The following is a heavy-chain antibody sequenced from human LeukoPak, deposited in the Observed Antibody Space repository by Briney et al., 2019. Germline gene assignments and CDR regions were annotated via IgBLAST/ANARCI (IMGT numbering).Heavy chain of an antibody. Sequence: GASVKVSCKASGGTFSSYAISWVRQAPGQGLEWMGRIIPILGIANYAQKFQGRVTITADKSTSTAYMELSSLRSEDTAVYYCARDGYSSNWYSDYWGQGTLVTVSS. D-gene: IGHD6-13*01. J-gene: IGHJ4*02. CDR2: IIPILGIA. CDR3: ARDGYSSNWYSDY. CDR1: GGTFSSYA. V-gene: IGHV1-69*04.